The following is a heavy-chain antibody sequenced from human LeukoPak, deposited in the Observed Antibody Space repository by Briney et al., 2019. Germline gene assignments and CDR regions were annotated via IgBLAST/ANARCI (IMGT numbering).Heavy chain of an antibody. CDR1: GGSISSYY. J-gene: IGHJ4*02. Sequence: SETLSLTCAVSGGSISSYYWSWIRQPPGKGLERIGYIYYSGSTNYNPSLKSRVTISVDTSKNQFSLKLSSVTAADTAVYYCARRAERCSGGSCYSDRHFDYWGQGTLVTVSS. V-gene: IGHV4-59*08. CDR3: ARRAERCSGGSCYSDRHFDY. CDR2: IYYSGST. D-gene: IGHD2-15*01.